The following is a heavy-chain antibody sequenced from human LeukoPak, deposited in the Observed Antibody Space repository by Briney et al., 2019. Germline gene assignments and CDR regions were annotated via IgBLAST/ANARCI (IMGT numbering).Heavy chain of an antibody. J-gene: IGHJ4*02. CDR2: ISWNSGSI. D-gene: IGHD3-22*01. V-gene: IGHV3-9*01. CDR1: GFTFDDYA. Sequence: PGGSLRLSCAASGFTFDDYAMHWVRQAPGKGLEWVSGISWNSGSIGYADSVKGRFTISRDNAKNSLYLQMNSLRAEDTALYYCAKSNYDSSGLDYWGQGTLVTVSS. CDR3: AKSNYDSSGLDY.